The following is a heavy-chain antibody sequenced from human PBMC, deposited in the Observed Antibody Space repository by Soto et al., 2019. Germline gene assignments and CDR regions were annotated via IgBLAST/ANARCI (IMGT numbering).Heavy chain of an antibody. CDR3: ARMIFGRTGEYYFDY. J-gene: IGHJ4*02. CDR2: IDWDDAK. V-gene: IGHV2-70*17. Sequence: SGPTLVNPTQTLTLTCTFSGFSLSTSRMSVAWIRQPPGKALEWLARIDWDDAKFFNTSLKTRLTVSKDTSKNQVVLALTNMDPVDSGTYYCARMIFGRTGEYYFDYWGQRILVTVSS. CDR1: GFSLSTSRMS. D-gene: IGHD3-3*01.